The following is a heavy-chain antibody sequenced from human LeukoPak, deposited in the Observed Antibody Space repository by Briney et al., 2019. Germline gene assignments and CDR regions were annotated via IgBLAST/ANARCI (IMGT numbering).Heavy chain of an antibody. CDR3: ARGRGITFGGVILSNWFDP. Sequence: ASLKVSCTASGYTFTSYDINWVRQAPGQGLEWMGWMNPNSGKTGYAEKFQGRVTTTKNNSISTAYMELSSLRSEDTAVYYCARGRGITFGGVILSNWFDPWGQGTLVTVSS. D-gene: IGHD3-16*02. CDR1: GYTFTSYD. CDR2: MNPNSGKT. V-gene: IGHV1-8*01. J-gene: IGHJ5*02.